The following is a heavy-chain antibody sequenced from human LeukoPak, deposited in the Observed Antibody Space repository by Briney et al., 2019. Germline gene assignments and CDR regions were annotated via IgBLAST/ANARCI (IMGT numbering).Heavy chain of an antibody. V-gene: IGHV1-8*02. D-gene: IGHD6-13*01. Sequence: ASVKVSCKPSGYTFTDYYIHWVRQATGQGLEWMGWMNPNSGNTGYAQKFQGRVTMTRNTSISTAYMELSSLRSEDTAVYYCARVKSRGSSSWYNWFDPWGQGTLVTVSS. CDR3: ARVKSRGSSSWYNWFDP. CDR2: MNPNSGNT. CDR1: GYTFTDYY. J-gene: IGHJ5*02.